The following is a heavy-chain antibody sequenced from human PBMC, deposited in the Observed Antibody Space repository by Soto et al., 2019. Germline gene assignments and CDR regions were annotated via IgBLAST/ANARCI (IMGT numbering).Heavy chain of an antibody. D-gene: IGHD2-15*01. CDR1: GGSFSGYY. Sequence: SETLSLTCAVYGGSFSGYYWSWIRQPPGKGLEWIGEINHSGSTNYNPSVKSRVTISVDTSKNQFSQWLSSVTAAATAVYYCARGREEVVVVVAATPAFDIWGQGTMVTVSS. CDR3: ARGREEVVVVVAATPAFDI. CDR2: INHSGST. V-gene: IGHV4-34*01. J-gene: IGHJ3*02.